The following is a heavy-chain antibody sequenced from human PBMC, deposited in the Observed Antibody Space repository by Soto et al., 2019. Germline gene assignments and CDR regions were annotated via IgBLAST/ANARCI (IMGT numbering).Heavy chain of an antibody. CDR2: IYWDDDK. CDR3: AHTEATVTSGLGLDY. Sequence: QITLKESGPTLVKPTQTLTLTCTFSGFSLSTSGVGVGWIRQPPGKALEWLALIYWDDDKRYSPSLKSRLTITKDNSKNQVILTMTNMDPVDTATYYCAHTEATVTSGLGLDYWGQGTLVTVSS. J-gene: IGHJ4*02. CDR1: GFSLSTSGVG. D-gene: IGHD4-17*01. V-gene: IGHV2-5*02.